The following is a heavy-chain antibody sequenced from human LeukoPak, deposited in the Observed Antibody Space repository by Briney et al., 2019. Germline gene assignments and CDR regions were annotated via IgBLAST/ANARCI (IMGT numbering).Heavy chain of an antibody. V-gene: IGHV4-39*01. D-gene: IGHD6-13*01. CDR1: GGSITSSSYY. CDR3: ARHGPRYSSSWPLDY. Sequence: PSETLSLTCTVSGGSITSSSYYWGWIRQPPGKGLEWIGSISYSGSTYYNPSLKSRVTISGETSKNQFSLKLSSVTAADTAVYYCARHGPRYSSSWPLDYWGQGILVTVSS. CDR2: ISYSGST. J-gene: IGHJ4*02.